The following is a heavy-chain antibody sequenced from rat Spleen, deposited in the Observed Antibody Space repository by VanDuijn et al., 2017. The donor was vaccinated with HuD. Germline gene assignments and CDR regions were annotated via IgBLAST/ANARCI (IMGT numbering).Heavy chain of an antibody. Sequence: EVQLVESGGGLGQPGRSLKLSCAASGFTFSDYAMAWVRQAPKKGLEWVATIIYDGSNTYYRESVKGRFTISRDNAKSTLYLQIDGLRSEDTATYYCARHTRVWWFAYWGQGTLVTVSS. J-gene: IGHJ3*01. V-gene: IGHV5-17*01. CDR1: GFTFSDYA. CDR3: ARHTRVWWFAY. CDR2: IIYDGSNT. D-gene: IGHD1-11*01.